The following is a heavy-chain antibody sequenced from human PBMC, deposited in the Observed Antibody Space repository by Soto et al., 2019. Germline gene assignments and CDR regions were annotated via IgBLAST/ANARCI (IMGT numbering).Heavy chain of an antibody. D-gene: IGHD5-18*01. Sequence: WSLRLSCAASGFTFSSYSMNWVRQAPGKGLEWVSSISSSSSYIYYADSVKGRFTISRDNAKNSLYLQMNSLRAEDTAVYYCATAYSYTATSDYWGQGTLVTVSS. CDR3: ATAYSYTATSDY. V-gene: IGHV3-21*01. J-gene: IGHJ4*02. CDR2: ISSSSSYI. CDR1: GFTFSSYS.